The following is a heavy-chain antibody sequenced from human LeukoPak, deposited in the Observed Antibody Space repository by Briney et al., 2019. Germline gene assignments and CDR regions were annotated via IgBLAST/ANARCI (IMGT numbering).Heavy chain of an antibody. D-gene: IGHD3-22*01. CDR2: IYYSGRT. CDR1: GGSISSSSYY. Sequence: SETLSLTCTVSGGSISSSSYYWGWIRQPPGKGLECIGSIYYSGRTYYNPSLKSRVTISVDTSKNQFSLKLSSVTAADTALYYCARQTNYCDSSGYSNPPDYWGQGTLVTVSS. V-gene: IGHV4-39*01. J-gene: IGHJ4*02. CDR3: ARQTNYCDSSGYSNPPDY.